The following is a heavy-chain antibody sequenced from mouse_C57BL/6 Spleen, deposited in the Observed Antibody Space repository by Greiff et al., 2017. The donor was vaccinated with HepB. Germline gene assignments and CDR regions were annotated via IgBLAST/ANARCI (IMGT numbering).Heavy chain of an antibody. J-gene: IGHJ2*01. CDR2: IYPRSGNT. Sequence: QVQLQQSGAELARPGASVKLSCKASGYTFTSYGISWVKQRTGQGPEWIGEIYPRSGNTYYNEKFKGKATLTADKSSSTAYMELRSLTSEDSAVYFCARDSMTTVVAEGYFDYWGQGTTLTVSS. CDR1: GYTFTSYG. D-gene: IGHD1-1*01. CDR3: ARDSMTTVVAEGYFDY. V-gene: IGHV1-81*01.